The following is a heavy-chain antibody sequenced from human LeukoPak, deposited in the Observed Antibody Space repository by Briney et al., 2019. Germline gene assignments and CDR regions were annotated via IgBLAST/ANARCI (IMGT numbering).Heavy chain of an antibody. J-gene: IGHJ4*02. Sequence: PSETLSLTCAVYGGSFSGYYWSWIRQPPGKGLEWIGEINHSGSTNYNPSLKSRVTISVDTSKNQFSLKLSSVTAADTAVYYCARGEFYFDYWGQGTLVTVSS. D-gene: IGHD3-10*01. V-gene: IGHV4-34*01. CDR3: ARGEFYFDY. CDR2: INHSGST. CDR1: GGSFSGYY.